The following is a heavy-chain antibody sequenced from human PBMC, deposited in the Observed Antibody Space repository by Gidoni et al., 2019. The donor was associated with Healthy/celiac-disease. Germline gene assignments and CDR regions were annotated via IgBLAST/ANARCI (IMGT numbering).Heavy chain of an antibody. Sequence: QVQLQQCGAGLLKPSETLSLTCAVYGGSFSGYYWSWIRQPPGKGLEWIGEINHSGSTNYNPSLKSRVTISVDTSKNQFSLKLSSVTAADTAVYYCARTDFWSGYYGYFDYWGQGTLVTVSS. V-gene: IGHV4-34*01. CDR2: INHSGST. CDR1: GGSFSGYY. D-gene: IGHD3-3*01. J-gene: IGHJ4*02. CDR3: ARTDFWSGYYGYFDY.